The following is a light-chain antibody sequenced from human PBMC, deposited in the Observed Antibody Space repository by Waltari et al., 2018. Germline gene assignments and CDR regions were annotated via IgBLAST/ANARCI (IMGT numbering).Light chain of an antibody. V-gene: IGLV7-46*01. CDR2: DTT. J-gene: IGLJ3*02. CDR3: LLFYNGARV. Sequence: WFQQKPGRAPRTLIYDTTNKHSWTPARFSGSLRGGEAALTLSGAQPEDEAEYYCLLFYNGARVFGGGTKLTVL.